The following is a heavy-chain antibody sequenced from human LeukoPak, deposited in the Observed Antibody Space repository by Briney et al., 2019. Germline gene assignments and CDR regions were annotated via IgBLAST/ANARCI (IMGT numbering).Heavy chain of an antibody. J-gene: IGHJ6*03. CDR3: AKFRGNSHYYMDV. CDR2: ITVSGGNT. D-gene: IGHD1-7*01. CDR1: GFTFSSNA. Sequence: GGSLRLSCAASGFTFSSNAMSWVRQAPGKGLEWVSGITVSGGNTYYADSVKGRFTISRGNSKNTLYLQMNSLRAEDTAVYYCAKFRGNSHYYMDVWGKGTTVTVSS. V-gene: IGHV3-23*01.